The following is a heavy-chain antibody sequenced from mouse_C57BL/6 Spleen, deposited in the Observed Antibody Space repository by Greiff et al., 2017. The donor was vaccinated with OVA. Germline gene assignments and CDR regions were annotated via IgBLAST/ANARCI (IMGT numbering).Heavy chain of an antibody. CDR1: GYTFTSYW. J-gene: IGHJ3*01. CDR3: ARGHYGSSFAWFAY. Sequence: VQLQQSGAELVMPGASVKLSCKASGYTFTSYWMHWVKQRPGRGLEWIGRIDPNSGGTKYNEKFKSKATLTVDKPSSTAYMQLSSLTSEDSAVYYCARGHYGSSFAWFAYWGQGTLVTVSA. D-gene: IGHD1-1*01. V-gene: IGHV1-72*01. CDR2: IDPNSGGT.